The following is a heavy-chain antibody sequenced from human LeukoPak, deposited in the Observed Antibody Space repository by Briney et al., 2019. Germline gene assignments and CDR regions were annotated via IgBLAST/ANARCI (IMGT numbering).Heavy chain of an antibody. Sequence: GGSLRLSCAASGFTFSSYSMSWVRQAPGKGLEWVSAISGSGGSTYYADSVKGRFTISRDNSKNTLYLQMNSLRAEDTAVYYCAKKGVGNDRSGYYYPLGYWGQGTLVTVSS. CDR3: AKKGVGNDRSGYYYPLGY. CDR2: ISGSGGST. J-gene: IGHJ4*02. CDR1: GFTFSSYS. D-gene: IGHD3-22*01. V-gene: IGHV3-23*01.